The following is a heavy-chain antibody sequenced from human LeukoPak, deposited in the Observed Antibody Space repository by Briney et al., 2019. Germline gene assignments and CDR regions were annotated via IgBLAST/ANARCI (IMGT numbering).Heavy chain of an antibody. Sequence: GGSLRLSCAASGFTFSSYGVHWVRQAPGKGLEWVGLISYDGSDKKYADSVKGRLTISRDNSRKTVYLQMDSLRVEDTAVYYCAKCAFAGVIVSPLDPWGQGSLVIVSS. J-gene: IGHJ5*02. D-gene: IGHD3-16*02. CDR2: ISYDGSDK. V-gene: IGHV3-30*18. CDR3: AKCAFAGVIVSPLDP. CDR1: GFTFSSYG.